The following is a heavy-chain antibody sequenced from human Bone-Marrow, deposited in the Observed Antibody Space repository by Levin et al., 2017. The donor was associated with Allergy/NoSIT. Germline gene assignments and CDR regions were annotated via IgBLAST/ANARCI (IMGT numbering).Heavy chain of an antibody. J-gene: IGHJ3*02. D-gene: IGHD2-15*01. Sequence: GGSLRLSCAASGFTFSSYGMYWVRQAPGKGLEWVAVISYDGSNKYYADSVKGRFTISRDNSKNTLYLQMNSLRAEDTAVYYCAKLFYCSGGSCYSFNAFDIWGQGTMVTVSS. CDR1: GFTFSSYG. V-gene: IGHV3-30*18. CDR2: ISYDGSNK. CDR3: AKLFYCSGGSCYSFNAFDI.